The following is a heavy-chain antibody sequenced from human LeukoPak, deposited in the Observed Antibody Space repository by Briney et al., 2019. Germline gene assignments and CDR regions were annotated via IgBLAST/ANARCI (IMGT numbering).Heavy chain of an antibody. V-gene: IGHV1-46*01. CDR2: INPSGGST. Sequence: ASVKVSCKASGYTFTSYYMHWVRQAPGQGLEWMGIINPSGGSTSYAQKFQGRVTMTRDTSTSTVYMELSSLRSEDTAVYYCARDLGGRVNYYYHGMDVWGQGTTVTVSS. J-gene: IGHJ6*02. D-gene: IGHD3-16*01. CDR3: ARDLGGRVNYYYHGMDV. CDR1: GYTFTSYY.